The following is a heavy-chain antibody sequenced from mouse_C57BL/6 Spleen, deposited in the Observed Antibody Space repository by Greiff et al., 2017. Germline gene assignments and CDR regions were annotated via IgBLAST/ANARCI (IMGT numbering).Heavy chain of an antibody. V-gene: IGHV3-6*01. Sequence: EVQLQESGPGLVKPSQSLSLTCSVTGYSITSGYYWNWIRQFPGNKLEWMGYISYDGSNNYNPSLKNRLSITRDTYKNQFFLKLNSVTTEDTATYYCARALYDYDGGMDYWGQGTSVTVSS. CDR2: ISYDGSN. CDR1: GYSITSGYY. J-gene: IGHJ4*01. CDR3: ARALYDYDGGMDY. D-gene: IGHD2-4*01.